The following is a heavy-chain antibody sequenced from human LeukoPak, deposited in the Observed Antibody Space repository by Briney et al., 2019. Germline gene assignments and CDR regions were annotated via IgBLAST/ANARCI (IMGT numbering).Heavy chain of an antibody. CDR1: GYRFTDYW. CDR3: ARDTPHQRFDY. Sequence: ASVKVSCKAIGYRFTDYWLHWVRQAPGQGPERMGYIRPKTGDADYARVFQGRVVMTRDMSTNTAYIELTGLTSDDTAVYYCARDTPHQRFDYWGQGTLVIVSS. V-gene: IGHV1-2*02. CDR2: IRPKTGDA. J-gene: IGHJ4*02.